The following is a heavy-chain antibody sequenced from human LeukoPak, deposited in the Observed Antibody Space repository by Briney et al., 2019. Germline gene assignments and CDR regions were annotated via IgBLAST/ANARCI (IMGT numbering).Heavy chain of an antibody. CDR3: ARDSTYYYDSGSSGPHYFGY. CDR1: GFTFSSYA. D-gene: IGHD3-10*01. CDR2: LSFDGTIT. Sequence: PWGSLRLSCAASGFTFSSYALHWVRQAPGKGLEWVAVLSFDGTITYYADSVKGRFTISRDNSKNTLYLQLNSLRAEDTAAYYCARDSTYYYDSGSSGPHYFGYWGQGTLVTVSS. J-gene: IGHJ4*02. V-gene: IGHV3-30*04.